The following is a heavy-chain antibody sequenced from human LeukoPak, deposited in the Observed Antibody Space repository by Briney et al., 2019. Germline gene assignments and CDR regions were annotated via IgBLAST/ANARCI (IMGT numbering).Heavy chain of an antibody. CDR1: GFTFSSYS. V-gene: IGHV3-21*01. J-gene: IGHJ3*01. D-gene: IGHD3-9*01. CDR2: ISSSSSYI. Sequence: GGSLRLSCAASGFTFSSYSMNWVRQAPGKGLECVSSISSSSSYIYYADSVKGRFTISRDNAKNSLYLQMNSLRAEDTAVYYCARDLDHDILTGYPLNSWGQGTMVTVSS. CDR3: ARDLDHDILTGYPLNS.